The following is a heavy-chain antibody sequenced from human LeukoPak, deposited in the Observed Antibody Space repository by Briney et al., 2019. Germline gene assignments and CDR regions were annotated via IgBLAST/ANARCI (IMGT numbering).Heavy chain of an antibody. CDR2: INPRDDST. J-gene: IGHJ4*02. D-gene: IGHD6-13*01. Sequence: ASVKVSCKASGYTFSNHGVTWVRQAPGQGLEWLGLINPRDDSTDYPQKLRGRVTVTRDTSTNTVYMQLSGLRSEDTAMYFCAREIAPAGKTFDYWGQGALVTVSS. V-gene: IGHV1-46*01. CDR1: GYTFSNHG. CDR3: AREIAPAGKTFDY.